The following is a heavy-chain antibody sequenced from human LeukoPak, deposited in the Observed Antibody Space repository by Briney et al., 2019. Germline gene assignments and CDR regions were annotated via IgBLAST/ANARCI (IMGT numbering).Heavy chain of an antibody. Sequence: GGSLRLSCAASGFTFSSYGMHWVRQAPGKGLEWVAVMSYDGSKKYYPDSVRGRFTISRDNSKNTLYLQMNSLRAEDTAVYYCAKDQDVAAAGTWGSIDYWGQGTLVTVSS. CDR1: GFTFSSYG. D-gene: IGHD6-13*01. V-gene: IGHV3-30*18. CDR2: MSYDGSKK. CDR3: AKDQDVAAAGTWGSIDY. J-gene: IGHJ4*02.